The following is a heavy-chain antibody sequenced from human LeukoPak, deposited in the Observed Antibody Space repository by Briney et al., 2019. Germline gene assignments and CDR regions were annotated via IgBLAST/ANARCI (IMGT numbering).Heavy chain of an antibody. Sequence: ASVKVSCKASGYTFTSYGISWVRQAPGQGLEWMGWISAYNGNTNYAQKLQGRVTMTTDTSTSTAYMELRSLRSDDTAVYYCARDVLRYFDWLSESYYFDYWGQGTLVTVSS. CDR1: GYTFTSYG. J-gene: IGHJ4*02. V-gene: IGHV1-18*01. CDR2: ISAYNGNT. CDR3: ARDVLRYFDWLSESYYFDY. D-gene: IGHD3-9*01.